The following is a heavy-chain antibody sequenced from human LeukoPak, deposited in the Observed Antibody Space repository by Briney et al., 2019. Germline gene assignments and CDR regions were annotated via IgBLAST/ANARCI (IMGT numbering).Heavy chain of an antibody. Sequence: ASVKVSCKASGYTFTGYYMHWVRQAPGQGLEWMGWINPNSGGTNYAQKFQGRVTMTRDTSISTAYMELRSLRSDDTAVYYCARMVSDYYYMDVWGKGTTVTISS. CDR1: GYTFTGYY. CDR2: INPNSGGT. CDR3: ARMVSDYYYMDV. V-gene: IGHV1-2*02. J-gene: IGHJ6*03. D-gene: IGHD2-8*01.